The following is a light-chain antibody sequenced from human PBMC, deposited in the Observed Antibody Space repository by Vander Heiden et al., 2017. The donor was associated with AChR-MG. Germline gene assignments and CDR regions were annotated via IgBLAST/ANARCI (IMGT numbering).Light chain of an antibody. CDR3: QQRGNWLFT. J-gene: IGKJ2*01. Sequence: EIVLTQSPATLALSPGERATLSCRASQSVNTLLSWYQQKPGLPPRLLIYEISKRATGIPARFSGSGSGTDFTLTISSLEPEDFAVYYCQQRGNWLFTFGQGTKLEIK. CDR1: QSVNTL. V-gene: IGKV3-11*01. CDR2: EIS.